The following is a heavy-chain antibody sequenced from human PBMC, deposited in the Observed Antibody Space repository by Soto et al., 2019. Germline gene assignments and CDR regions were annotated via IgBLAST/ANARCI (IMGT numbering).Heavy chain of an antibody. Sequence: ASVKVSCKASGYTFTGYYMHWVRQAPGQGLEWMGWINPNSGGTNYAQKFQGWVTMTRDTSISPAYMELSRLRSDDTAVYYCARGGPLTGYAFDIWGQGTMVTVSS. CDR1: GYTFTGYY. CDR2: INPNSGGT. D-gene: IGHD7-27*01. CDR3: ARGGPLTGYAFDI. V-gene: IGHV1-2*04. J-gene: IGHJ3*02.